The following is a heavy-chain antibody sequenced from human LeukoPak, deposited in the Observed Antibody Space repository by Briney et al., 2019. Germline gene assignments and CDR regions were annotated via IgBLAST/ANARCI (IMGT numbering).Heavy chain of an antibody. CDR3: AKDLNSYGYGDYFDH. J-gene: IGHJ4*02. D-gene: IGHD5-18*01. CDR2: ISYDGSNK. CDR1: GFTFSSYG. Sequence: PGGSLRLSCAASGFTFSSYGMHWVRQAPGKGLEWVAVISYDGSNKYYADSVKGRFTISRDNSKNALYLQMNSLRVEDTAVYYCAKDLNSYGYGDYFDHWGQGTLVTVSS. V-gene: IGHV3-30*18.